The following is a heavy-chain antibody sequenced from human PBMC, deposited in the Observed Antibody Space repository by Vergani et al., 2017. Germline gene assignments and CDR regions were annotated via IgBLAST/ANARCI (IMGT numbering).Heavy chain of an antibody. J-gene: IGHJ5*02. V-gene: IGHV4-38-2*02. D-gene: IGHD2-15*01. Sequence: QVQLQESGPGLVKPSETLSLTCTVSGYPISSGYYWGWIRQPPGKGLEWIGSIYHSGSTYYNPSLKSRVTISVDTSKNQFSLKLSSVTAADMAVYYCARERVVVAAKGNNWFDPWGQGTLVTVSS. CDR2: IYHSGST. CDR1: GYPISSGYY. CDR3: ARERVVVAAKGNNWFDP.